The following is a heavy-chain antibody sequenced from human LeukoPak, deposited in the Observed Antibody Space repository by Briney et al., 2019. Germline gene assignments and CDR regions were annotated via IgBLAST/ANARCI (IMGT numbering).Heavy chain of an antibody. CDR2: IYPADSDT. CDR3: ATIYGGNSGGY. D-gene: IGHD4-23*01. V-gene: IGHV5-51*01. Sequence: GESLKISCKASGYTFSVYWIGCVRQMPGKGLEWMGIIYPADSDTRYSPSFQGQVTISVDKSISTAYLQWSSLTASDTASYYCATIYGGNSGGYWGQGTLVTVSS. J-gene: IGHJ4*02. CDR1: GYTFSVYW.